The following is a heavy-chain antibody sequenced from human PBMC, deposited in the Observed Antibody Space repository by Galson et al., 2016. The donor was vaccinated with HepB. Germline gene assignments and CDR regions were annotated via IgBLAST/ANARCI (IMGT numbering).Heavy chain of an antibody. CDR2: IGGSAGST. J-gene: IGHJ4*02. CDR3: ARDRYNCAY. D-gene: IGHD5-24*01. CDR1: GFTFSNYA. Sequence: SLRLSCAASGFTFSNYAMTWVRQAPGKGLEWVSNIGGSAGSTYYADSVKGRFTISRDNSKNTLYLHMNSLRADDTAVYYCARDRYNCAYWGQGTLVTVSS. V-gene: IGHV3-23*01.